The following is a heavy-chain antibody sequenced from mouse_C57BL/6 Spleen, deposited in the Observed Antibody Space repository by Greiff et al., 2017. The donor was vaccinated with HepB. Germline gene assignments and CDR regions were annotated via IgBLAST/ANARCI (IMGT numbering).Heavy chain of an antibody. J-gene: IGHJ4*01. CDR2: IHPNSGST. D-gene: IGHD2-3*01. Sequence: QVQLQQPGAELVKPGASVKLSCKASGYTFTSYWMHWVKQRPGQGLEWIGMIHPNSGSTNYNEKFKSKATLTVDKSSSTAYMQLSSLTSEDSAVYYCARSMDGYYVYDAMDYWGQGTSVTVSS. V-gene: IGHV1-64*01. CDR3: ARSMDGYYVYDAMDY. CDR1: GYTFTSYW.